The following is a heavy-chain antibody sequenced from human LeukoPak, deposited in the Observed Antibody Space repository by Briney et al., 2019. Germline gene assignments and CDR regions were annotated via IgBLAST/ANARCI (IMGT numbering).Heavy chain of an antibody. D-gene: IGHD2-21*01. Sequence: GGSLRLSCAASGFTFSSYEMSWVRQAPGKGLEWVSYISSSGSTIYYADSVKGRFTISRDNAKNSLYLQMNSLRAEDTAVYYCARDPIASRFDHWGQGTLVTVSS. CDR1: GFTFSSYE. V-gene: IGHV3-48*03. CDR2: ISSSGSTI. J-gene: IGHJ4*02. CDR3: ARDPIASRFDH.